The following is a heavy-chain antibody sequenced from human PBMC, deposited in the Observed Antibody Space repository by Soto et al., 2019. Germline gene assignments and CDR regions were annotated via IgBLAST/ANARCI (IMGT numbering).Heavy chain of an antibody. D-gene: IGHD5-18*01. CDR2: IYPGDSDT. Sequence: GESLKISCKGSGYSFTSYWIGWVRQMPGKGLEWMGIIYPGDSDTRYSPSFQGQVTISADKSISTAYLQMNSLRAEDTAVYYCAKEINSYGHWGQGTLVTVSS. V-gene: IGHV5-51*01. CDR1: GYSFTSYW. CDR3: AKEINSYGH. J-gene: IGHJ4*02.